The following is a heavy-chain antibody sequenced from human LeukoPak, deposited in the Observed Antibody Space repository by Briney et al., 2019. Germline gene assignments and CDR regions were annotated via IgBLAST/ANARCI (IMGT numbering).Heavy chain of an antibody. CDR2: IKQDGSEK. V-gene: IGHV3-7*01. CDR1: GFTFSSYW. Sequence: GGSLRLSCAASGFTFSSYWMSWVRQAPGKGLEWVANIKQDGSEKYYVDSVKGRFTISRDNAKNSLYLQMNSLRAEDTAVCYCARVLRLTTYAFDIWGQGTMVTVSS. CDR3: ARVLRLTTYAFDI. D-gene: IGHD4-11*01. J-gene: IGHJ3*02.